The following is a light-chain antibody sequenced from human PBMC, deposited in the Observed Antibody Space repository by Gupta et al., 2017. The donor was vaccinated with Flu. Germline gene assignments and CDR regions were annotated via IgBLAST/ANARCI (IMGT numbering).Light chain of an antibody. Sequence: DIQMTQSPSSVSASIGDTVTITCRASRGVSKWVAWYQQKPGEAPNLLIYAAPTVKRGVPSRFSGSGFGTEFTLTISSRQPEDCANYYCQHENSFPSTFGQGTKVEIK. V-gene: IGKV1-12*01. CDR2: AAP. CDR3: QHENSFPST. J-gene: IGKJ1*01. CDR1: RGVSKW.